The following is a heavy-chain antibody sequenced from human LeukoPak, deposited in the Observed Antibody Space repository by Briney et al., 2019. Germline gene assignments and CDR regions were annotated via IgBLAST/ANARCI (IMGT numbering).Heavy chain of an antibody. Sequence: SVKVSCKASGGTFSSYAISWVRQAPGQGLEWMGGIIPIFGTANYAQKFQGRVTITTDESTSTAYMELSSLRSEDTAVYYCARAGESWRPAAMLDNWFDPWGQGTLVTVSS. V-gene: IGHV1-69*05. J-gene: IGHJ5*02. CDR2: IIPIFGTA. D-gene: IGHD2-2*01. CDR1: GGTFSSYA. CDR3: ARAGESWRPAAMLDNWFDP.